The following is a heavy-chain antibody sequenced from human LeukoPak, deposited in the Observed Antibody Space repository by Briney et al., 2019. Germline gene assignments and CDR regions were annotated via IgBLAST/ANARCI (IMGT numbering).Heavy chain of an antibody. J-gene: IGHJ3*02. CDR2: IYYSGST. CDR1: GGSVSSGSYY. V-gene: IGHV4-61*01. D-gene: IGHD6-19*01. CDR3: ASSIAVAAADAFDI. Sequence: SETLSLTCTVSGGSVSSGSYYWSWIRQPPGKGLEWIGYIYYSGSTNYNPSLTSRVTISVDTSKNQFSLKLSSVTAADTAVYYCASSIAVAAADAFDIWGQGTMVTVSS.